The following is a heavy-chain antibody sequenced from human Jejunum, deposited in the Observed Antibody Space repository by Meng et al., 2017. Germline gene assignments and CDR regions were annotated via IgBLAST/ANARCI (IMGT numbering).Heavy chain of an antibody. CDR3: AKDRKPDGLWPIDY. Sequence: GESLKISCAASGFTFSDYSLSWVRQAPGKGLEWVSSLTTTTAYYAETVKGRFTISRDNSRRTLYLQMNSLRAEDTAIYYYAKDRKPDGLWPIDYWGQGTVVTVSS. V-gene: IGHV3-23*01. D-gene: IGHD4-17*01. CDR2: LTTTTA. J-gene: IGHJ4*02. CDR1: GFTFSDYS.